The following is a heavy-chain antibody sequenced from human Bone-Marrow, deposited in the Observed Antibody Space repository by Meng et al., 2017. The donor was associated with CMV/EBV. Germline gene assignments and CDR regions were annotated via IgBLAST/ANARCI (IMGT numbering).Heavy chain of an antibody. J-gene: IGHJ3*02. CDR3: ARKYSSSSILDAFDI. CDR2: IYYSGST. V-gene: IGHV4-59*01. D-gene: IGHD6-6*01. CDR1: GGSISSYY. Sequence: SDTLSLTCTVSGGSISSYYWSWIRQPPGKGLEWIGYIYYSGSTNYNPSLKSRVTISVDTSKNQFSLKLSSVTAADTAVYYCARKYSSSSILDAFDIWGQGTMVTVSS.